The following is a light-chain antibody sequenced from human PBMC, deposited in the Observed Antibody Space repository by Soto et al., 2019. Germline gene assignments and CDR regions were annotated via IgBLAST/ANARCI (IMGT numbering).Light chain of an antibody. J-gene: IGKJ1*01. CDR2: KAS. CDR3: QHYNSYSEA. Sequence: IQMPQSPSSLSASVGDRLTIPCRASQTISSWLAWYQQKPGKAPKLLIYKASTLKSGVPSRFSGSGSGTEFTLTISSLQPDDFATYYCQHYNSYSEAFGQGTKVDI. V-gene: IGKV1-5*03. CDR1: QTISSW.